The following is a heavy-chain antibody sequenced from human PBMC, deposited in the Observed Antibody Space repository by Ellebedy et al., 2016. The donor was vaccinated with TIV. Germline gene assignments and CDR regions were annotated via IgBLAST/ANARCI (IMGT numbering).Heavy chain of an antibody. J-gene: IGHJ4*02. D-gene: IGHD7-27*01. Sequence: GESLKISCAASGLTVISNYMASVRQPPGKGLEWVSLFYSGGATYYADPVKARFTISRDKSTNTLHLQMDNLSAEDTAVYYCATFNWGSDYFEDWGQGTLVTVSS. CDR1: GLTVISNY. CDR2: FYSGGAT. V-gene: IGHV3-53*01. CDR3: ATFNWGSDYFED.